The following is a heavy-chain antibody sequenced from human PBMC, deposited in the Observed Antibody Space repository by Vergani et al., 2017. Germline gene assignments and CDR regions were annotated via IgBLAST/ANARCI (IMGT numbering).Heavy chain of an antibody. J-gene: IGHJ4*02. CDR3: AKDVRDYNLGSGTYSTTFDY. V-gene: IGHV1-46*03. D-gene: IGHD3-10*01. CDR1: GYSFSNRY. CDR2: INPHNGGT. Sequence: QVQLVQSGAEVKKPGASVRVSCKASGYSFSNRYIHWVRQAPGQGLEWMGIINPHNGGTTYAQKFEGRVTMTEETSTNTIFLELSSLRSEDTAVYFCAKDVRDYNLGSGTYSTTFDYWGQGTLVTVSS.